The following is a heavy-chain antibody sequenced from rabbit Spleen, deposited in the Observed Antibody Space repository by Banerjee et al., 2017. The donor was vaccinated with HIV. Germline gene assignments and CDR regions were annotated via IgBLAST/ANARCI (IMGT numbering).Heavy chain of an antibody. D-gene: IGHD2-1*01. CDR3: ARGINNDRWNL. J-gene: IGHJ6*01. V-gene: IGHV1S45*01. CDR2: IRSSDS. CDR1: GFSFSRSDW. Sequence: QEQLVESGGGLVQPEGSLTLTCTASGFSFSRSDWICWVRQAPGKGLEWIACIRSSDSYYTRWAKGRFTGSKTSSTTVTLQMTGLTAADTATYFCARGINNDRWNLWGPGTLVTVS.